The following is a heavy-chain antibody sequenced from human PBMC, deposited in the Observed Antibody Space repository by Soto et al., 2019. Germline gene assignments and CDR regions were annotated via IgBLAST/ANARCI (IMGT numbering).Heavy chain of an antibody. CDR2: IYYSGST. CDR3: ARDWAAADYFDY. J-gene: IGHJ4*02. D-gene: IGHD6-13*01. Sequence: SETLSLTCAFSGGSISGYFWSLIRQPPGKGLEWIGYIYYSGSTNYNPSLKSRVTISVDTSKNQFSLKLNSVTAADTAVYYCARDWAAADYFDYWGQGTLVTVSS. V-gene: IGHV4-59*01. CDR1: GGSISGYF.